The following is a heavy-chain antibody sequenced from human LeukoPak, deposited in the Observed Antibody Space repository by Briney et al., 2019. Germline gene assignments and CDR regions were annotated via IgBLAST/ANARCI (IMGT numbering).Heavy chain of an antibody. CDR2: ISWNSGSI. Sequence: AGGSLRLSCAASGFTFDDYAMHWVRQAPGKGLEWVSGISWNSGSIGYADSVKGRFTISRDNAKNSLYLQMNSLRAEDMALYYCAKGTGLGVARIDYFDYWGQGTLVTVSS. CDR3: AKGTGLGVARIDYFDY. J-gene: IGHJ4*02. CDR1: GFTFDDYA. D-gene: IGHD6-19*01. V-gene: IGHV3-9*03.